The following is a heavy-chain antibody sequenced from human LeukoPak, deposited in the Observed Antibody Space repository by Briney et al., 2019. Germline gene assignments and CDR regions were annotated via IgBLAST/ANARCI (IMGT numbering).Heavy chain of an antibody. CDR1: GYTFTGYY. J-gene: IGHJ4*02. CDR3: ARSGGGVLWLGEQYYFDY. V-gene: IGHV1-2*02. CDR2: INPNSGGT. Sequence: GASVKVSCKASGYTFTGYYMHWVRQAPGQGLEWMGWINPNSGGTNYAQKFQGRVTMTRDTSISTAYMELSRLRSDDTAVYYCARSGGGVLWLGEQYYFDYWGQGTLVTVSS. D-gene: IGHD3-10*01.